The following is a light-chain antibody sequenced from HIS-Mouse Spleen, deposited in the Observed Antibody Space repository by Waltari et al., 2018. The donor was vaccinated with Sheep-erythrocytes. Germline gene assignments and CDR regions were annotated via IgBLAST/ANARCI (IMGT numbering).Light chain of an antibody. V-gene: IGKV1-6*01. J-gene: IGKJ1*01. Sequence: AIQTTQSPSSLSASVGDRVTITCRASQGIRNDLGWYQQKPGKAPKLLIYAASSLQSGVPSRFNGSGSGTDFTLTISSLQPEDFATYYCLQDYNYPWTFGQGTKVEIK. CDR1: QGIRND. CDR3: LQDYNYPWT. CDR2: AAS.